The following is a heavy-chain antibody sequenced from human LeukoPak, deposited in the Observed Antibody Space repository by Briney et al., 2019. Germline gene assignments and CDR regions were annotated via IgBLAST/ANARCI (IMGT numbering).Heavy chain of an antibody. CDR3: ASNRYFDPPGGDY. CDR2: ISSSGSTI. V-gene: IGHV3-11*01. CDR1: GFAFSDYY. Sequence: GGSLRLSCAASGFAFSDYYMSWIRQAPGKGLEWVSYISSSGSTIYYADSVKGRFTISRDNAKNSLYLQMNSLRAEDTAVYYCASNRYFDPPGGDYWGQGTLVTVSS. J-gene: IGHJ4*02. D-gene: IGHD3-9*01.